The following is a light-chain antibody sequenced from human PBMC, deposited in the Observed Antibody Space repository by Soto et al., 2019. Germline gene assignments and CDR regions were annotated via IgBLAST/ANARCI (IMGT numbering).Light chain of an antibody. Sequence: QSVLTQPASVSGSPGQSITISCTGPSSDVGRYNLVSWYQQYPGKAPKLIIFEVFKRPSGVSHRFSGSKSGNTASLTISGLQAEDEANYYCCSYAGRATYVFGGGTKLTVL. V-gene: IGLV2-23*02. CDR3: CSYAGRATYV. CDR2: EVF. CDR1: SSDVGRYNL. J-gene: IGLJ2*01.